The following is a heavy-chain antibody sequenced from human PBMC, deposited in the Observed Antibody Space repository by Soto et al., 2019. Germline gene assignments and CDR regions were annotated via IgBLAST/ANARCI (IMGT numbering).Heavy chain of an antibody. V-gene: IGHV3-48*02. J-gene: IGHJ3*02. CDR2: ISSSSSTI. Sequence: GGSLRLSWAASGFPFSSYSMNWFGKAPGKGLEGVSYISSSSSTISYADSVKGRFTISRDNAKNSLYLQMNSLRDEDTAVYYCARDTLDSEGAFDIWGQGTMVTVSS. CDR3: ARDTLDSEGAFDI. CDR1: GFPFSSYS. D-gene: IGHD3-3*01.